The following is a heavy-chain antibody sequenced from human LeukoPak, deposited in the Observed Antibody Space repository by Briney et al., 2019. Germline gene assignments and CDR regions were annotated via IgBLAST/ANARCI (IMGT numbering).Heavy chain of an antibody. Sequence: GGSLRLSCAASGFNVSSNYMSWVRQAPGKGLEWVSVIYSGGSTYYADSVKGRFTISRDNSKNTLYLQMNSLRAEDTAVYYCARERQGAFDIWGQRTMVTVSS. CDR1: GFNVSSNY. V-gene: IGHV3-53*01. J-gene: IGHJ3*02. CDR2: IYSGGST. CDR3: ARERQGAFDI.